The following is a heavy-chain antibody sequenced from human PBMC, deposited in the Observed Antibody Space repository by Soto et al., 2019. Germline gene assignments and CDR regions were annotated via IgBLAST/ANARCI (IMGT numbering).Heavy chain of an antibody. Sequence: SETLSLTCAVYGGSFSGYYWSWIRQPPGKGLEWIGEINHSGSTNYNPSLKSRVTISVDTSKNQFSLKLSSVTAEDTAVYYCGRESKSGSLDYWGQGTLVTVSS. D-gene: IGHD1-26*01. V-gene: IGHV4-34*01. CDR2: INHSGST. J-gene: IGHJ4*02. CDR3: GRESKSGSLDY. CDR1: GGSFSGYY.